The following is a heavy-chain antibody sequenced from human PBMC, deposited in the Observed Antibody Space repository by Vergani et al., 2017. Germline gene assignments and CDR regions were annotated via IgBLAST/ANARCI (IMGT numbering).Heavy chain of an antibody. D-gene: IGHD2-2*01. J-gene: IGHJ4*02. CDR1: GYTFTDYF. CDR2: INPNSGGT. CDR3: ARVGTSSNRDYFDY. V-gene: IGHV1-2*02. Sequence: QVQLVQSGAEVKKPGASVKVTCKASGYTFTDYFMHWVRQAPGQGLELMGLINPNSGGTNYEQKFQGRVTMTRDTSISTAYMELSNLRSDDTAVYYCARVGTSSNRDYFDYWGQGTLVTVSS.